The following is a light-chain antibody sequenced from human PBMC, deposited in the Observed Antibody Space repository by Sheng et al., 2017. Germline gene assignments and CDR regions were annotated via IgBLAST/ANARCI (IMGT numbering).Light chain of an antibody. Sequence: SSELTQDPAVSVALGQTVRITCQGDSLRTYYASWYQQKPGQAPVLVVFGKNNRPSGIPDRLSGSISGNTASLTITGAQAEDEADYYCHSRDSSGNLWVFGGGTKLTVL. CDR1: SLRTYY. CDR2: GKN. J-gene: IGLJ3*02. V-gene: IGLV3-19*01. CDR3: HSRDSSGNLWV.